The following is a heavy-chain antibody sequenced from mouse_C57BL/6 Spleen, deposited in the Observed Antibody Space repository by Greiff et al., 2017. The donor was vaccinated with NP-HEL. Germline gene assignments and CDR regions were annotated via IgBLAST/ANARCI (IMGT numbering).Heavy chain of an antibody. Sequence: QVQLQQPGAELVMPGASVKLSCKASGYTFTSYWMPWVKQRPGQGLEWIGEIDPSDSYTNYNQKFKGKSTLTVDKSSSTAYMQLSSLTSEDSAVYYCATNWDVEDYWGQGTTLTVSS. CDR1: GYTFTSYW. V-gene: IGHV1-69*01. D-gene: IGHD4-1*01. J-gene: IGHJ2*01. CDR2: IDPSDSYT. CDR3: ATNWDVEDY.